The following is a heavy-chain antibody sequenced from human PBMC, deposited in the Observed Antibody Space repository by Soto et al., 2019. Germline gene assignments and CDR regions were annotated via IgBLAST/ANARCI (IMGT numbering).Heavy chain of an antibody. Sequence: EVQLVESGGGLVQPGGSLRLSCAASGFTLSNQWMHWVRQAPGKGLVWVSRIDDGSGTSYADSVKGRFTVSRDNAKNTLYLQMNSLRAEDTAVYYCTSVFYNWGQGTLVTVS. J-gene: IGHJ4*02. V-gene: IGHV3-74*01. CDR3: TSVFYN. CDR2: IDDGSGT. CDR1: GFTLSNQW.